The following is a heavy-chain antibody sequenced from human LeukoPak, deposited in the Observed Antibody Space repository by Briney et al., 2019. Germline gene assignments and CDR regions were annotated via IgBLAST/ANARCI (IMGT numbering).Heavy chain of an antibody. D-gene: IGHD2-2*02. CDR1: GGTFSSYA. V-gene: IGHV1-69*13. CDR2: IIPIFGTA. Sequence: SVKVSCKVSGGTFSSYAISWVRQAPGQGLEWMGGIIPIFGTANYAQKFQGRVTITADESTSTAYMELSSLRSEDTAVYYCARVGCSSTSCYNDYYMDVWGKGTTVTVSS. J-gene: IGHJ6*03. CDR3: ARVGCSSTSCYNDYYMDV.